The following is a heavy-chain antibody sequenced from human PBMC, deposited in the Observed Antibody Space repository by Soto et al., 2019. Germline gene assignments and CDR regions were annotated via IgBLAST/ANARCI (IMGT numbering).Heavy chain of an antibody. J-gene: IGHJ3*01. CDR1: GGSISSYYW. CDR2: IYWDDDK. V-gene: IGHV2-5*08. Sequence: TLSLTCTVSGGSISSYYWSWIRQPPGKALEWLAVIYWDDDKRYSPSLKSRLTITKDTSKNQVVLTMTNMDPVDTATYYCAHRRPDAFDFWGQGTMVTVSS. CDR3: AHRRPDAFDF.